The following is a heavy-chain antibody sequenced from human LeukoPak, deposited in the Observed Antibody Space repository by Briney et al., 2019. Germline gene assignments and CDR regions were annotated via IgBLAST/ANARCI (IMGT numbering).Heavy chain of an antibody. D-gene: IGHD2-15*01. J-gene: IGHJ6*02. CDR1: GYTFTSYA. Sequence: GASVKVSCTASGYTFTSYAMHWVRQAPGQRLEWMGWINAGNGNTKYSQKFQGRVTTTRDTSASTAYMELSSLRSEDTAVYYCASFRGYCSGGSCYRSSGMDVWGQGTTVTVSS. V-gene: IGHV1-3*01. CDR2: INAGNGNT. CDR3: ASFRGYCSGGSCYRSSGMDV.